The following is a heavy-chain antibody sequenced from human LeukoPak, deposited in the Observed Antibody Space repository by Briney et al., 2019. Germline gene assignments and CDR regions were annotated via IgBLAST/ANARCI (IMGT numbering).Heavy chain of an antibody. CDR2: ISYTSGTM. CDR1: GFTFSTYS. D-gene: IGHD7-27*01. V-gene: IGHV3-48*01. CDR3: ASRPSNWGFDY. Sequence: GGSPRLSCAASGFTFSTYSMNWLRQAPGKGLEWVSYISYTSGTMYYADSVKGRFTISRDNAKNSLYLQMNSLRTEDTAVYYCASRPSNWGFDYWGQGTLVTVSS. J-gene: IGHJ4*02.